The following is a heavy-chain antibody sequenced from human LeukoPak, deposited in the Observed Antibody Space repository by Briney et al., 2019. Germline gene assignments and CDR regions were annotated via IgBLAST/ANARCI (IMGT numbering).Heavy chain of an antibody. J-gene: IGHJ4*02. CDR2: INSDGSST. Sequence: GGSLRLSCAASGFTFSNYWMHWVRQAPGKGLVWVSRINSDGSSTSYADSVKGRFTISRDNAKNTLYLQMNSLRAEDTAVYYCAREWYQPLALDYWGQGTLVTVSS. D-gene: IGHD2-2*01. CDR3: AREWYQPLALDY. V-gene: IGHV3-74*01. CDR1: GFTFSNYW.